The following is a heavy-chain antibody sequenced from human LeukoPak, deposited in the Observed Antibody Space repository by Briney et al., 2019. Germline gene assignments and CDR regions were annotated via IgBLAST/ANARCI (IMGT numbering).Heavy chain of an antibody. Sequence: SETLSLTCTVSGGSISTNTYYWGWIRQPPGKGLEWIGSIFYSGSPYYNTSLKGRVAISVDTSKNQFSLKLSSVTAADTAVYYCACSSSWYRAAGRTDYWGQGTLVIVSS. J-gene: IGHJ4*02. V-gene: IGHV4-39*07. CDR2: IFYSGSP. CDR3: ACSSSWYRAAGRTDY. CDR1: GGSISTNTYY. D-gene: IGHD6-13*01.